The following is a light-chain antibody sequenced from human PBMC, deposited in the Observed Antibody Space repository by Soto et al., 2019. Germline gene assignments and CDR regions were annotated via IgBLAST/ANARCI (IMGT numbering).Light chain of an antibody. CDR2: GAS. Sequence: EIVMTQSPVTLSVSPGERATLSCSASQSVTNSYLAWYQQKPGQAPRLLIYGASTRATGIPARFSGSGSGTEFTLTISSLQSEDFAVYYCHQYNNWPPWTFGQGTKVDIK. CDR3: HQYNNWPPWT. CDR1: QSVTNSY. J-gene: IGKJ1*01. V-gene: IGKV3-15*01.